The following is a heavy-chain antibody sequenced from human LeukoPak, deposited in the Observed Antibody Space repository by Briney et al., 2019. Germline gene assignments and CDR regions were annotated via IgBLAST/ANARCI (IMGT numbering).Heavy chain of an antibody. J-gene: IGHJ6*02. D-gene: IGHD4-4*01. Sequence: PGGSLRLSCAASGFTFSSYAMHWVRQAPGKGLEWVAVISYDGTNKYYADSVKGRFTISRDNSKNTLYLQMNSLRAEDTAVYHCARPNDYSAYYYAMDVWGQGTTVTVSS. V-gene: IGHV3-30-3*01. CDR3: ARPNDYSAYYYAMDV. CDR2: ISYDGTNK. CDR1: GFTFSSYA.